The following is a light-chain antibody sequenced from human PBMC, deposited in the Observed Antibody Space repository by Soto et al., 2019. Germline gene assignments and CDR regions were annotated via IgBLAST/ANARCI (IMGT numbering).Light chain of an antibody. CDR1: QSVGNF. Sequence: EVVLTQSPATLSLSPRARATLSCRASQSVGNFLAWYQQKPGQAPRLLIYDVSNRATGIPARFGGSGSGTDFTLTIRKLEPEDFAVYYCQHRDNWPPSVTFGGGTRV. CDR3: QHRDNWPPSVT. J-gene: IGKJ4*01. V-gene: IGKV3-11*01. CDR2: DVS.